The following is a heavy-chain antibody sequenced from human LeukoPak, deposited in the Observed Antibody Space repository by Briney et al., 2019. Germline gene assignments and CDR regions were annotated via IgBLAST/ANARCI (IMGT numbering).Heavy chain of an antibody. J-gene: IGHJ3*02. CDR2: IYSGGST. D-gene: IGHD2-15*01. V-gene: IGHV3-53*01. Sequence: GGSLRLSCAASGFTFSSYAMSWVRQAPGKGLEWVSAIYSGGSTYYADSVKGRFTISRDNSKNTLYLQMNSLRAEDTAVCYCARLYGGYDAFDIWGQGTMVTVSS. CDR1: GFTFSSYA. CDR3: ARLYGGYDAFDI.